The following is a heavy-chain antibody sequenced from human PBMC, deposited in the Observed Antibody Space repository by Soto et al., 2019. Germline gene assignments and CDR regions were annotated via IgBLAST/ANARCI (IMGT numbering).Heavy chain of an antibody. CDR3: AKTPGDIVATRKGMDV. D-gene: IGHD5-12*01. V-gene: IGHV3-30*18. J-gene: IGHJ6*02. Sequence: QVQLVESGGGVVQPGRSLRLSCAASGFIFSSYGMHWVRQAPGKGLEWVAVISYDGSNKYYADSVKGRFTISRDNSKNTVYLQVNSLRAEDTGVYYCAKTPGDIVATRKGMDVWGQGTTVTVSS. CDR2: ISYDGSNK. CDR1: GFIFSSYG.